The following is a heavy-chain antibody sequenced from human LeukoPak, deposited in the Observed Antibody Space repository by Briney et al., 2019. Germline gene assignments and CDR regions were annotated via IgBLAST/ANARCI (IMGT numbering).Heavy chain of an antibody. CDR3: AKDSVVVVAATHRAYFDY. CDR1: GFTFSSYA. Sequence: GGSLRLSCAASGFTFSSYAMSWVRQAPGKGLEWVSAISGSGGSTYYADSVKGRFTISRDNSKNTLYLQMTSLRAEDTAVYYCAKDSVVVVAATHRAYFDYWGQGTLVTVSS. CDR2: ISGSGGST. D-gene: IGHD2-15*01. V-gene: IGHV3-23*01. J-gene: IGHJ4*02.